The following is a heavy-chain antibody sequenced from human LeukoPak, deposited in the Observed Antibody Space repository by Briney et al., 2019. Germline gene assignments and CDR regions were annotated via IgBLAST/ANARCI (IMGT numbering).Heavy chain of an antibody. CDR1: GFTFSSYA. D-gene: IGHD2-15*01. CDR2: ISYDGSNK. V-gene: IGHV3-30-3*01. CDR3: ARDPRPNCSGGSCYFSDRNWFDP. J-gene: IGHJ5*02. Sequence: GGSLRLSCAASGFTFSSYAMHWVRQAPGKGLEWVAVISYDGSNKYYADSVKGRFTISRDNSKNTLYLQMNSLRAEDTAVYYCARDPRPNCSGGSCYFSDRNWFDPWGQGTLVTVSS.